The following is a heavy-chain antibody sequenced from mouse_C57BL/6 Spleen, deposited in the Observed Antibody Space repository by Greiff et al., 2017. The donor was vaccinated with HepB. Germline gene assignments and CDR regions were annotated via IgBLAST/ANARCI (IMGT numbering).Heavy chain of an antibody. Sequence: ESGPGLVKPSQSLSLTCSVTGYSITSGYYWNWIRQFPGNKLEWKGYISYDGSNNYNPSLKNRISITRDTSKNQFFLKLNSVTTEDTATYYCARGGPHYYGSSSYYFDYWGQGTTLTVSS. CDR1: GYSITSGYY. D-gene: IGHD1-1*01. V-gene: IGHV3-6*01. J-gene: IGHJ2*01. CDR3: ARGGPHYYGSSSYYFDY. CDR2: ISYDGSN.